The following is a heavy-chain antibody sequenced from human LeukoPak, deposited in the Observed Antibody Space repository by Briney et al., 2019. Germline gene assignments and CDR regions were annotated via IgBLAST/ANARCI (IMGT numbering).Heavy chain of an antibody. CDR1: GYTFTRYG. CDR3: ASALLSGITGTTDY. Sequence: ASVTVSFKASGYTFTRYGISWVRQAPGQGLEWMGWISAYNGNTNYAQKLQGRVTMTTDTSTSTAYMELRSLRSDDTAVYFCASALLSGITGTTDYWGQGTLVTVSS. J-gene: IGHJ4*02. CDR2: ISAYNGNT. V-gene: IGHV1-18*01. D-gene: IGHD1-20*01.